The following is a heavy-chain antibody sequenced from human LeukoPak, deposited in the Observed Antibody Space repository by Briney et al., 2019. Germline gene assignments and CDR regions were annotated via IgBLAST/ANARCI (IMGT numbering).Heavy chain of an antibody. CDR3: VRDRAFGSKVFRIDY. CDR2: IKQDGSEK. J-gene: IGHJ4*02. CDR1: GFTFSSYW. D-gene: IGHD3-10*01. V-gene: IGHV3-7*04. Sequence: GGSLRLSCAASGFTFSSYWMSCVRQAPGKGLEWVANIKQDGSEKYYVDSVKGRFTISRDNAKNSLYLQMNSLRAEDTAVYYCVRDRAFGSKVFRIDYWGQGTLVTVSS.